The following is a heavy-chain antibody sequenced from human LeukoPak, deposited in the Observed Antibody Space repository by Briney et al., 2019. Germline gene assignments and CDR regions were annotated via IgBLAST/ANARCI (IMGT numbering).Heavy chain of an antibody. CDR2: INPNSGGT. J-gene: IGHJ4*02. Sequence: ASVKISCKGSGYTFTGYYMHWVRQAPGQGLEWMGWINPNSGGTNYAQKFQGRVTMTRDTSISTAYMELSRLRSDDTAVYYCAGDMVRGVILRRVLEYWGQGTLVTVSS. V-gene: IGHV1-2*02. CDR1: GYTFTGYY. D-gene: IGHD3-10*01. CDR3: AGDMVRGVILRRVLEY.